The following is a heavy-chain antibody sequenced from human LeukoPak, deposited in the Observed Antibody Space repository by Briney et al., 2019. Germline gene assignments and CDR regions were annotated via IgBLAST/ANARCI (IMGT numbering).Heavy chain of an antibody. V-gene: IGHV1-69*01. CDR3: ARLDYSNYANWFDP. D-gene: IGHD4-11*01. CDR2: IIPIFGTA. J-gene: IGHJ5*02. CDR1: GGTFSSYA. Sequence: SVKVSFKASGGTFSSYAISWVRQAPGQGLEWMGGIIPIFGTANYAQKFQGRVTITADESTSTAYMELSSLRSEDTAVYYCARLDYSNYANWFDPWVQGTLVTVSS.